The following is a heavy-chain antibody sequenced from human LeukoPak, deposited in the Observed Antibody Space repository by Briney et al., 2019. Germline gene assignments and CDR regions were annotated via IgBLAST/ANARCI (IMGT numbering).Heavy chain of an antibody. Sequence: GGSLRLSCAASGFTFSDYWMQWVRQAPGKGLEWVSSIRKRGSATQPAHSVKGRLTLSRDTSKNMVYLQMNRLRAEDTAVYYCAKDHGFYSSGWNPLFDYWGQGTLVTVSS. V-gene: IGHV3-23*01. CDR1: GFTFSDYW. CDR2: IRKRGSAT. D-gene: IGHD6-19*01. J-gene: IGHJ4*02. CDR3: AKDHGFYSSGWNPLFDY.